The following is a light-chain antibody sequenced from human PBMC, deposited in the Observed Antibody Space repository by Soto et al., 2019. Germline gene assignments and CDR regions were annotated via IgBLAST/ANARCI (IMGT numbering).Light chain of an antibody. CDR1: RSDVGGYNY. J-gene: IGLJ1*01. CDR3: GSWDSSLSAYV. CDR2: DDN. Sequence: QSALTQPRSVSGSPGQSVAISCTGSRSDVGGYNYVSWYQQLPGTAPKLLIYDDNKRPSGIPDRFSGSKSGTSATLGITGFQTGDEADYYCGSWDSSLSAYVFGTGTKLTVL. V-gene: IGLV1-51*01.